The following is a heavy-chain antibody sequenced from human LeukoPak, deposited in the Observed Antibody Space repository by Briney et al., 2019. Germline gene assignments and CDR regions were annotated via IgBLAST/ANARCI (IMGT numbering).Heavy chain of an antibody. V-gene: IGHV4-34*01. CDR2: INHSGST. J-gene: IGHJ3*02. CDR1: GGSFSGYY. D-gene: IGHD3-10*02. CDR3: ARRHKGYVIRVHAFDI. Sequence: SETLSLTCAVYGGSFSGYYWSWIRQPPGKGLEWIGEINHSGSTNYNPSLKSRVTISVDTSKNQFSLKLSSVTAADTAVYYCARRHKGYVIRVHAFDIWGQGTMVTVSS.